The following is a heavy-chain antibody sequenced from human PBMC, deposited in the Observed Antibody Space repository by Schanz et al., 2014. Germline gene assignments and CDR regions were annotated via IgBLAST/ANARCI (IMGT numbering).Heavy chain of an antibody. CDR1: GFTFSNYG. J-gene: IGHJ6*03. D-gene: IGHD6-19*01. Sequence: VQLVESGGDLVKPGGSLRLSCEASGFTFSNYGMNWVRQAPGKGLEWVSAISGSGGSTVYADSVQGRFTISRDNAKNSLYLQMNSLRVEDTAVYYCARDHQWLARYYMDVWGKGTTVTVSS. V-gene: IGHV3-21*04. CDR2: ISGSGGST. CDR3: ARDHQWLARYYMDV.